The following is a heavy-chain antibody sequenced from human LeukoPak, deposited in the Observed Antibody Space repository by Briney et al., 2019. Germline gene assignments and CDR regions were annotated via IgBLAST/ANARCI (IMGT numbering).Heavy chain of an antibody. D-gene: IGHD1-1*01. V-gene: IGHV1-69*04. CDR2: IIPILGIA. CDR1: GGTFSSYA. J-gene: IGHJ6*02. Sequence: ASVKVSCKASGGTFSSYAISWVRQAPGQGLEWMGRIIPILGIANYAQKFQGRVTITADKSTSTAYMELSSLRSEDTAVYYCARDPWNWNSDYYYGMDVWGQGTTVTVSS. CDR3: ARDPWNWNSDYYYGMDV.